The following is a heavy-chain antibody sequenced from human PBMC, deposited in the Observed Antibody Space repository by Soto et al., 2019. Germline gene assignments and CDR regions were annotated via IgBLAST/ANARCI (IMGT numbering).Heavy chain of an antibody. V-gene: IGHV3-48*02. D-gene: IGHD3-22*01. J-gene: IGHJ6*02. Sequence: GGSLRLSCAASGFTFSSYSMNWVRQAPGKGLEWVSYISSSSSTIYYADSVKGRFTISRDNAKNSLYLQMNSLRDEDTAVYYCARDSGVTMIVVVINYGMDVWGQGTTVTVSS. CDR2: ISSSSSTI. CDR3: ARDSGVTMIVVVINYGMDV. CDR1: GFTFSSYS.